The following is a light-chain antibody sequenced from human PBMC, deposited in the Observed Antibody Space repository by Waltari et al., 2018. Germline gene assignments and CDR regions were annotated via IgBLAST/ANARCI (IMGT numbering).Light chain of an antibody. Sequence: QSVLTQPPAVSGTPGQRVTVSCSGRTANIGGNPVSWDQNVPGKAPKLVIQSSSGVPSGVPDRFSASKPATSASLVVSGLQSEDESDYYCATWDDNLKGVFFGGGTRLSVL. CDR2: SSS. CDR1: TANIGGNP. V-gene: IGLV1-44*01. CDR3: ATWDDNLKGVF. J-gene: IGLJ2*01.